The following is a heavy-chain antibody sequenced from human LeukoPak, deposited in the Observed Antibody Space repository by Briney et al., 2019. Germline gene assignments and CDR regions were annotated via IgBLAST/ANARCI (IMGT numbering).Heavy chain of an antibody. D-gene: IGHD5-24*01. J-gene: IGHJ5*02. CDR1: GGSISSYY. Sequence: SETLSLTCTVSGGSISSYYWSWIRQPPGKGLEWIGYIDYSGYTNYNPSLKSRVTISVDTSKNQFSLKVRSVTAADTAVYYCARDIGSQMATISDWFDPWGQGLLVTVSS. CDR3: ARDIGSQMATISDWFDP. CDR2: IDYSGYT. V-gene: IGHV4-59*12.